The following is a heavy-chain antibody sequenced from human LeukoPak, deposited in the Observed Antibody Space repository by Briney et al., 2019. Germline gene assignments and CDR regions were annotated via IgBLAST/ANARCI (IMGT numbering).Heavy chain of an antibody. Sequence: ASVKVSCKASGYTFTSYGISWVRQAPGQGLEWMGWISAYNGNTNYVQKLQGRVTMTTDTSTSTAYMELRSLRSDDTAVYYCARDLMVAAAGTDFDYWGQGTLVTVSS. CDR1: GYTFTSYG. CDR3: ARDLMVAAAGTDFDY. D-gene: IGHD6-13*01. J-gene: IGHJ4*02. V-gene: IGHV1-18*01. CDR2: ISAYNGNT.